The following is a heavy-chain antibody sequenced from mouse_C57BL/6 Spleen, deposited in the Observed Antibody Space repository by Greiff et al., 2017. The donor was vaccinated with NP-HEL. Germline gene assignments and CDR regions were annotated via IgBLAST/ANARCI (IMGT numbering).Heavy chain of an antibody. CDR1: GYAFSSYW. Sequence: VQLQQSGASVKISCKASGYAFSSYWMNWVKQRPGKGLEWIGQIYPGDGDTNYNGKFKGKATLTADKSSSTAYMQLSSLTSEDSAVYFCARTYYSNYVHFDYWGQGTTLTVSS. CDR2: IYPGDGDT. CDR3: ARTYYSNYVHFDY. D-gene: IGHD2-5*01. V-gene: IGHV1-80*01. J-gene: IGHJ2*01.